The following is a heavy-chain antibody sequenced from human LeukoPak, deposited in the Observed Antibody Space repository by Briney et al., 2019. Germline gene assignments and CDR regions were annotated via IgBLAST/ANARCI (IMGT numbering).Heavy chain of an antibody. V-gene: IGHV4-59*08. CDR2: IYYSVST. J-gene: IGHJ4*02. CDR3: ARRRSTGDFDY. D-gene: IGHD4-17*01. CDR1: GGSISSYY. Sequence: SETLSLTCTVSGGSISSYYWSWIRQPPGKGLEWIGYIYYSVSTNYNPSLTRRVTISVDTSKNQFSLKLSSVPAATTAVYYCARRRSTGDFDYWGQGTLVTVSS.